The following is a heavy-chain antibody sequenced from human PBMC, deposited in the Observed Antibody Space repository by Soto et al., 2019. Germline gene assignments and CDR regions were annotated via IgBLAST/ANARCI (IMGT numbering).Heavy chain of an antibody. CDR1: GYTLTELS. J-gene: IGHJ5*02. D-gene: IGHD5-12*01. V-gene: IGHV1-24*01. CDR3: ATVLWKLASGYVLPNWFDP. Sequence: GASVKVSCKVSGYTLTELSMHWVRQAPGKGLEWMGGFDPEDGETIYAQRFQGRVTMTEDTSTDTAYMELSSLRSEDTAVYYCATVLWKLASGYVLPNWFDPWGQGTLVTVSS. CDR2: FDPEDGET.